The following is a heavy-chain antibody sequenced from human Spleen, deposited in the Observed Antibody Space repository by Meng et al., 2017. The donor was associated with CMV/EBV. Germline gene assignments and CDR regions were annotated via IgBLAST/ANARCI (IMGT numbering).Heavy chain of an antibody. V-gene: IGHV4-39*07. D-gene: IGHD4-17*01. Sequence: GSLRLSCTVSSGSISSSSYYWGWVRQPPGKGLEWIGNIYYSGSPYYNPSLRSRVTISIDTSKNQFSLKLSSVTAADTAVYYCARGTGGDYGTQYWFDPWGQGTLVTVSS. J-gene: IGHJ5*02. CDR2: IYYSGSP. CDR3: ARGTGGDYGTQYWFDP. CDR1: SGSISSSSYY.